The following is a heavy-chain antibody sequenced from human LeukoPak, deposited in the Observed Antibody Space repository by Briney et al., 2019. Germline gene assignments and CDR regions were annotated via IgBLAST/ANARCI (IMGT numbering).Heavy chain of an antibody. J-gene: IGHJ6*03. CDR2: IKGTGLTT. Sequence: GGSLRLSCAASGFIFSDYYMAWIRQAPGKGLEWISTIKGTGLTTYYADSVKGRVTIPRDNGKNSLFLQMSSLRADDTAIYCCARAGELRYMDVWGKGTAVTVSS. D-gene: IGHD3-16*01. CDR1: GFIFSDYY. CDR3: ARAGELRYMDV. V-gene: IGHV3-11*04.